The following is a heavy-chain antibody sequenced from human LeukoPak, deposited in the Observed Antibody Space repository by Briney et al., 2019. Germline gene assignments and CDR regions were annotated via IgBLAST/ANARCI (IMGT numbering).Heavy chain of an antibody. CDR2: INPNSGGT. CDR1: RYTFTGYY. D-gene: IGHD2-15*01. J-gene: IGHJ4*02. V-gene: IGHV1-2*02. CDR3: ARGCSGGSCYFLY. Sequence: ASVKVSCKAPRYTFTGYYMHWVRQAPGQGLEWMGWINPNSGGTNYAQKFQGRVTMTRDTSISTAYMEPSRLRSDDTAVYYCARGCSGGSCYFLYWGQGTLVTVSS.